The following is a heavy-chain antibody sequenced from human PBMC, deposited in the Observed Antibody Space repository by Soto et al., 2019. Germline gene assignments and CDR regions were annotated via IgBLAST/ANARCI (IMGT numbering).Heavy chain of an antibody. J-gene: IGHJ4*02. CDR2: TIPFLGIT. D-gene: IGHD4-17*01. CDR3: ASREDNGRDF. CDR1: GGTFSSHT. V-gene: IGHV1-69*02. Sequence: QVQLVQSGAEVKKPGSSVKVSCKVYGGTFSSHTLTWVRQAPGQGLEWMGRTIPFLGITNYAQKFQGRVTITADKSTTTTYMELSSLRSEDTAVYYCASREDNGRDFWGQGTLVTVSS.